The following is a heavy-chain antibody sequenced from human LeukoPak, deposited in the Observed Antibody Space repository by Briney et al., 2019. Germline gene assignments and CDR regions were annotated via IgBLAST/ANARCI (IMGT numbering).Heavy chain of an antibody. J-gene: IGHJ4*02. CDR2: INSDGSSK. D-gene: IGHD3-22*01. V-gene: IGHV3-74*01. CDR3: ARDKSSGYWFIDY. CDR1: GFTFSSQW. Sequence: GXXLRLSCAASGFTFSSQWIHWVRQAPGKGLVWVSRINSDGSSKNCADAVKGRFTVSRENAKNTLYLQVNSLRAEDTAVYYCARDKSSGYWFIDYWGQGTLVTVSS.